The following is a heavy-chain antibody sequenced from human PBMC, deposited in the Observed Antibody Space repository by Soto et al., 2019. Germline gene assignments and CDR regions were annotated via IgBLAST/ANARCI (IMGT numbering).Heavy chain of an antibody. CDR2: IIPIFGTA. V-gene: IGHV1-69*13. D-gene: IGHD6-6*01. J-gene: IGHJ6*02. CDR3: ASSVYYCRLSSSIAAPSPGLGYYYGMDV. Sequence: SVKVSCKASGGTFSSYAISWVRQAPGQGLEWMGGIIPIFGTANYAQKFQGRVTITADESTSTASMELSSLRSEDTAVYYCASSVYYCRLSSSIAAPSPGLGYYYGMDVWGQGTTVTVSS. CDR1: GGTFSSYA.